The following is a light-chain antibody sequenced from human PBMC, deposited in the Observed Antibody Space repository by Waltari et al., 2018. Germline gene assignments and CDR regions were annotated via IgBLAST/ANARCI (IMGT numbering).Light chain of an antibody. J-gene: IGLJ2*01. CDR2: DVS. CDR1: STDVGYSDY. V-gene: IGLV2-14*03. Sequence: QSALTQPAPVSGSPGQSITISCAGSSTDVGYSDYVSWYQQYPDHVSKLLIHDVSKRPSGISPRFSGSKSGNTASLTISGLQADDEADYYCSAHTITLHVVFGGGTKVTVL. CDR3: SAHTITLHVV.